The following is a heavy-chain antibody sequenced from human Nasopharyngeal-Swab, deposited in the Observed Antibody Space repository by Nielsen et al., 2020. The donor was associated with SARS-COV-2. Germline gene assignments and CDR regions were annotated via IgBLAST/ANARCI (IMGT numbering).Heavy chain of an antibody. Sequence: SETLSLTCTVSGDSISSDDWWSWVRQPRGKGLEWIGETSHTGGTNYNPSLKSRVAISVDKSKNHFSLNLNSVTAADTAVYYCARSSAVRRSLDQSGRGTLVAVSS. CDR2: TSHTGGT. D-gene: IGHD1-26*01. CDR3: ARSSAVRRSLDQ. CDR1: GDSISSDDW. J-gene: IGHJ4*02. V-gene: IGHV4-4*02.